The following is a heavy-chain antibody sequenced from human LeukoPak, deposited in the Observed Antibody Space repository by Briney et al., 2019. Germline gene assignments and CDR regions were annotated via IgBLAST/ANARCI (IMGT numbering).Heavy chain of an antibody. V-gene: IGHV1-2*02. Sequence: ASVKVSCKASGGTFSSYAISWVRQAPGQGLEWMGWTNPNSGGTNSAQKFQGRVTMTRDTSISTAYMELSRLRSDDTAVYYCARAIIVVVPAAMGYWGQGTLVTVSS. CDR3: ARAIIVVVPAAMGY. CDR1: GGTFSSYA. J-gene: IGHJ4*02. D-gene: IGHD2-2*01. CDR2: TNPNSGGT.